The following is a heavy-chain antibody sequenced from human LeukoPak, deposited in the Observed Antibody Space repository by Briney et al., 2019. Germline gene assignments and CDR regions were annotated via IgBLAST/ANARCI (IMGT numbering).Heavy chain of an antibody. CDR2: ISGSGDNT. D-gene: IGHD4-17*01. J-gene: IGHJ4*02. Sequence: GGSLRLSCAASGFTFSSYAMSWVRQAPGKGLEWVSAISGSGDNTFYADSVKARFTISRDNSKNTLYLQMNSLTADDTAVYYCAKGHSDYGTGFDLWGQGTLVTVPS. CDR3: AKGHSDYGTGFDL. CDR1: GFTFSSYA. V-gene: IGHV3-23*01.